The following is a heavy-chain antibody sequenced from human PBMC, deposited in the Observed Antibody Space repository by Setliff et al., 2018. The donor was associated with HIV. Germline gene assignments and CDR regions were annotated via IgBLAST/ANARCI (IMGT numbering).Heavy chain of an antibody. CDR3: ARVGYHGSGRYSFDY. Sequence: SETLSLTCTVSGGSISSGGYYWSWIRQPAGKGLEWIGRISASGTTNYNPSLKSRVTISADTPKNQFSLNLSSVTAAETAVYYCARVGYHGSGRYSFDYWGQGTLVTVSS. J-gene: IGHJ4*02. CDR1: GGSISSGGYY. CDR2: ISASGTT. D-gene: IGHD3-10*01. V-gene: IGHV4-61*02.